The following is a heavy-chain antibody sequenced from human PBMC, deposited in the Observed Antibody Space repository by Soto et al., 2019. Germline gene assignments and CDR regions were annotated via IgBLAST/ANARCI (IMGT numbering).Heavy chain of an antibody. CDR3: ARTYGRNFDY. V-gene: IGHV4-59*01. Sequence: PSETLSLTCTVSGGSISSYYWSWIRQPPGKGLEWIGYIYYSGSTNYNPSLKSRVTISVDTSKNQLSLKLSSVTAADTALYYCARTYGRNFDYWGQGTLVTVS. J-gene: IGHJ4*02. CDR1: GGSISSYY. D-gene: IGHD3-10*01. CDR2: IYYSGST.